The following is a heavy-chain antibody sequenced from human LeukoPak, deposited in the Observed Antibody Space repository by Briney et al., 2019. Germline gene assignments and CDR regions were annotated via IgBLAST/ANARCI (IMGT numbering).Heavy chain of an antibody. J-gene: IGHJ4*02. CDR3: AKFDGYNPPFDY. CDR1: GFTFSSYG. Sequence: GGSLRLSCAASGFTFSSYGMHWVRQAPGKGLEWVAFIRYDGSNKHYADSVKGRFTISRDNSKNTLCLQMNSLRAEDTAVYYCAKFDGYNPPFDYWGQGTLVTVSS. CDR2: IRYDGSNK. D-gene: IGHD5-24*01. V-gene: IGHV3-30*02.